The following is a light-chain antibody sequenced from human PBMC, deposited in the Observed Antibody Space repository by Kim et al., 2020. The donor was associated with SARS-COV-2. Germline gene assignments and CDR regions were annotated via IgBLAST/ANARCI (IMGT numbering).Light chain of an antibody. CDR3: QQYFTIPRT. Sequence: DIVMTQSPDSVAVSLGERATINCKSSQTILYNSDNKNYLAWYQQRPGQPPKVLFYWASTREYGVPDRFSGSGSGTDFTLTISSLQAEDVAVYYCQQYFTIPRTFGQGTKVDIK. CDR2: WAS. V-gene: IGKV4-1*01. J-gene: IGKJ1*01. CDR1: QTILYNSDNKNY.